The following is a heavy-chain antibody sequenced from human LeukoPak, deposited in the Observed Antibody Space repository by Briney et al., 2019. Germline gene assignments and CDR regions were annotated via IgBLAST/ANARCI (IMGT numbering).Heavy chain of an antibody. CDR2: ISGGGSTI. Sequence: GGSLRLSCAASEFTLSDYYVSWIRQAPGKGVECVSYISGGGSTISYGDSVKGRFTISRDNAKNSLYLQMNSLRAEDTALYYCAVGGYGSGSYSAYFDYWGQGTLVTVSS. J-gene: IGHJ4*02. D-gene: IGHD3-10*01. CDR3: AVGGYGSGSYSAYFDY. V-gene: IGHV3-11*01. CDR1: EFTLSDYY.